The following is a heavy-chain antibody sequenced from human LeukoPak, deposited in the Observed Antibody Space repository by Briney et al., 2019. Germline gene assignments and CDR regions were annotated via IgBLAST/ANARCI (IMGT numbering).Heavy chain of an antibody. D-gene: IGHD3-16*02. CDR1: GYTFTGYC. Sequence: EASVKVSCKASGYTFTGYCMHWVRQAPGQGLEWMGWINPNSGGTNYAQKFQGRVTMTRDTSISTAYMELSRLRSDDTAVYYCARRLPWGLGELSSPYYYYGMDVWGQGTTVTVSS. CDR2: INPNSGGT. CDR3: ARRLPWGLGELSSPYYYYGMDV. J-gene: IGHJ6*02. V-gene: IGHV1-2*02.